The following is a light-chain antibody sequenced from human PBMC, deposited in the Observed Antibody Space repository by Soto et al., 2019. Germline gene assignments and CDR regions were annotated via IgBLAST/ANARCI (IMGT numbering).Light chain of an antibody. Sequence: QSALIQPPSASGSPGQSVTDSCTGTSSDIGAYHFVSWDQQHPGKTPKLMLYEVTKRPSGVPDRFSGSKSDNAASLTVSGLQAENEADYYCSSYAGSNTLVFGGGTKLSVL. J-gene: IGLJ2*01. CDR3: SSYAGSNTLV. CDR2: EVT. V-gene: IGLV2-8*01. CDR1: SSDIGAYHF.